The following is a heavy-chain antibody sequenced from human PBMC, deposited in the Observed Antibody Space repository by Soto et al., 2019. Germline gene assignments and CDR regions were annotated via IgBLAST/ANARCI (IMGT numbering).Heavy chain of an antibody. J-gene: IGHJ4*02. CDR1: GFTFTNYG. D-gene: IGHD3-3*02. CDR3: ARDYSISPFDY. Sequence: EVKLLESGGGLEQPGGSLRLSCAASGFTFTNYGMAWVRQAPGKGLEWVSAISPSGFTTYYADSVEGRFIISRVNSKTTLYLQMNSLRAEDTAVYYCARDYSISPFDYWGQGTLLTVSS. V-gene: IGHV3-23*01. CDR2: ISPSGFTT.